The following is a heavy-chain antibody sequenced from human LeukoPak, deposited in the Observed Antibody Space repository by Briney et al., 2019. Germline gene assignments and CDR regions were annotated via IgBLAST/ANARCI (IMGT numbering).Heavy chain of an antibody. CDR2: IYHSGRT. V-gene: IGHV4-38-2*02. CDR3: AREGDSSSVGWFDP. Sequence: TSETLSLTCTVSGYSISSGYYWGWIRQPPGKGLEWIGSIYHSGRTYYNPSLKSRVTISVDTSKNQFSLKLSSVTAADTAVYYCAREGDSSSVGWFDPWGQGTLVTVSS. CDR1: GYSISSGYY. D-gene: IGHD6-13*01. J-gene: IGHJ5*02.